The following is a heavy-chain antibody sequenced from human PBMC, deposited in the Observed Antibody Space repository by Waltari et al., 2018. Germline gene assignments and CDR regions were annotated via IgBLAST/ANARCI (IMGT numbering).Heavy chain of an antibody. CDR3: ARVVSWFGDDYYGMDV. CDR1: GGSISSYY. V-gene: IGHV4-59*01. J-gene: IGHJ6*02. D-gene: IGHD3-10*01. Sequence: QVQLQESGPGLVKPSETLSLTCTVSGGSISSYYWSWLRQPPGKGLEWIGYIYYSGSTNYNPSLKSRVTISVDTSKNQFSLKLSSVTAADTAVYYCARVVSWFGDDYYGMDVWGQGTTVTVSS. CDR2: IYYSGST.